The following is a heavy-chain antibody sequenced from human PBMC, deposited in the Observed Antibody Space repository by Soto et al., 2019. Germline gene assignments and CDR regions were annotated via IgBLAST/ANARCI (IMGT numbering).Heavy chain of an antibody. CDR3: ARDGDFWSGYFSNDY. CDR2: MNPNSGNT. D-gene: IGHD3-3*01. V-gene: IGHV1-8*01. J-gene: IGHJ4*02. CDR1: GYTFTSYD. Sequence: ASVKVSCKASGYTFTSYDINWVRQATGQGLEWMGWMNPNSGNTGYAQKFQGRVTMTRDTSASTAYMELSSLRSEDTAVYYCARDGDFWSGYFSNDYWGQGTLVTVSS.